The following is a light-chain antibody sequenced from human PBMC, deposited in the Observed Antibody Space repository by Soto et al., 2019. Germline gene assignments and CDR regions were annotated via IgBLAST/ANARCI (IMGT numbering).Light chain of an antibody. Sequence: QSVLTQPASVSGSPGQSITLSCSGTTSDVGGFDYVSWYQQHPGKVPKLMIFDVSNRPSGVSDRFSGSKSGNTASLTISGLQAEDEADYYCSSYTTTGTLVFGTGTKVTVL. J-gene: IGLJ1*01. CDR3: SSYTTTGTLV. CDR1: TSDVGGFDY. V-gene: IGLV2-14*03. CDR2: DVS.